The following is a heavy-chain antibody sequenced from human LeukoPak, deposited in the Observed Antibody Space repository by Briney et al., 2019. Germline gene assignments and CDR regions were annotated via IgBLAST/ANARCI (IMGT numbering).Heavy chain of an antibody. CDR3: ARERGKDGDYEIDY. CDR1: GFTFSSYW. D-gene: IGHD4-17*01. J-gene: IGHJ4*02. CDR2: IKQDGSEK. V-gene: IGHV3-7*01. Sequence: PGGSLRLSCAASGFTFSSYWMSWVRQAPGKGLEWVANIKQDGSEKYYVDSVKSRFTISRDNAKNSLYLQMNSLRAEDTAVYYCARERGKDGDYEIDYWGQGTLVTVS.